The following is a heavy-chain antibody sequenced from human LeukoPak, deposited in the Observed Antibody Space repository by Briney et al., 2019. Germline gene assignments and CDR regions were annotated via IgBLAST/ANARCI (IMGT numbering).Heavy chain of an antibody. D-gene: IGHD6-13*01. CDR1: GFTFSSYS. CDR3: ARIHSSSWYGESGYGMDV. V-gene: IGHV3-48*01. Sequence: GGSLRLSCAASGFTFSSYSMNWVRQAPGKGLEWVSYISSSSSTIYYADSVKGRFTISRDSAKNSLYLQMNSLRAEDTAVYYCARIHSSSWYGESGYGMDVWGQGTTVTVSS. J-gene: IGHJ6*02. CDR2: ISSSSSTI.